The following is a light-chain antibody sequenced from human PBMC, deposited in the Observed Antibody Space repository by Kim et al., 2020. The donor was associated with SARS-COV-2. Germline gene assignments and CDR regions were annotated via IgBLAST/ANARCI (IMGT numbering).Light chain of an antibody. CDR3: QVWDSSSDHPRV. Sequence: SYELTQPPSVSVAPGKTARITCGGNNIGSKSVHWYQQKPGQAPVLVIYYDSDRPSGIPERFSGSNSGNMATLTISRVEAGDEADYYCQVWDSSSDHPRVFGGGTQLTVL. CDR2: YDS. V-gene: IGLV3-21*04. J-gene: IGLJ3*02. CDR1: NIGSKS.